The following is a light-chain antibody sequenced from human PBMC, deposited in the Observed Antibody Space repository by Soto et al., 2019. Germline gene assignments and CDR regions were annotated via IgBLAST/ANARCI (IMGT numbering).Light chain of an antibody. CDR3: QHYNSYSEA. Sequence: QLTQSPSSLSASVGDRVTITCRASQTISCWLAWYQQKPGKAPKLLIYKASTLKSGVPSRFSGSGSRTEFTLTISSLQPDDFATYYCQHYNSYSEAFGQGTKVDIK. J-gene: IGKJ1*01. CDR1: QTISCW. CDR2: KAS. V-gene: IGKV1-5*03.